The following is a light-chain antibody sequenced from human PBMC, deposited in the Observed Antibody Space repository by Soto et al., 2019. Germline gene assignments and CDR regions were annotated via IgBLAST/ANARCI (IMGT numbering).Light chain of an antibody. CDR1: SSNIGSET. J-gene: IGLJ3*02. Sequence: SVLTQPPSASGTPGQRVTISCSGSSSNIGSETVAWYQQFPGTAPKLLIYTHNQRPSGVPDRFSGSKSGTSASLAISGLQSEDEADYYCGTWDASLNGWVFGGGTKLTVL. V-gene: IGLV1-44*01. CDR3: GTWDASLNGWV. CDR2: THN.